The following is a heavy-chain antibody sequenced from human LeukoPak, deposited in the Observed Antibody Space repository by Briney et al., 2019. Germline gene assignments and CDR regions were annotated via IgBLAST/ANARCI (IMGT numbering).Heavy chain of an antibody. J-gene: IGHJ5*02. Sequence: PSETLSLTCTVSGGSISGYYWSWIRQPAGKGLEWIGRIYTSGSTNYNPSLKSRVTMSVDTSKNQFSLKLSSVTAADTAGYYCARASPTTNKGAYGWFDPWGQGTLVTVSS. V-gene: IGHV4-4*07. CDR2: IYTSGST. CDR1: GGSISGYY. D-gene: IGHD1-14*01. CDR3: ARASPTTNKGAYGWFDP.